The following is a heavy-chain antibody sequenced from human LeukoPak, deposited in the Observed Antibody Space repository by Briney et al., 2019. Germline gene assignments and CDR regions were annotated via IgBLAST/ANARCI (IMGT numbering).Heavy chain of an antibody. CDR3: AKDWVGLTAYFDY. Sequence: GGSLRLSCAASAFTFRTFAMNWVRQAPGKGLEWVSGITGGGETTYYADSVKGRFTISRDNSKHTLYMQLNSLRAEDTAVYYCAKDWVGLTAYFDYWGQGTLVTVSS. D-gene: IGHD1-20*01. V-gene: IGHV3-23*01. CDR1: AFTFRTFA. CDR2: ITGGGETT. J-gene: IGHJ4*02.